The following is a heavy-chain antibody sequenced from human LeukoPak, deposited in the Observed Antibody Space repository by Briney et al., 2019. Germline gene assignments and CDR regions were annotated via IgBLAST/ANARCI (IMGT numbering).Heavy chain of an antibody. CDR1: GFTFDDYA. D-gene: IGHD5-18*01. J-gene: IGHJ6*02. CDR3: AKERGRGYNNGFGNGMNV. V-gene: IGHV3-9*01. CDR2: ITWNSGGK. Sequence: GRSLRLSCAASGFTFDDYAMHWVRQAPGKGLEWVSGITWNSGGKGYADSVKGRFTISRDNANNSVYLQMNSPRPEDTALYYCAKERGRGYNNGFGNGMNVWGQGTTVTVSS.